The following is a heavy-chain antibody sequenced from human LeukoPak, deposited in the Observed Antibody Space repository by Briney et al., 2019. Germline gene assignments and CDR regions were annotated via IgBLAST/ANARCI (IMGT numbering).Heavy chain of an antibody. D-gene: IGHD5-12*01. CDR3: ARDGWLRFFDY. CDR1: GGSFSGYS. V-gene: IGHV4-34*01. Sequence: SETLSLTCAAYGGSFSGYSWSWIRQPPGKGLEWIGEINHSGSTNYNPSLKSRVTISVDTSKNQFSLKLSSVTAADTAVYYCARDGWLRFFDYWGQGTLVTVSS. J-gene: IGHJ4*02. CDR2: INHSGST.